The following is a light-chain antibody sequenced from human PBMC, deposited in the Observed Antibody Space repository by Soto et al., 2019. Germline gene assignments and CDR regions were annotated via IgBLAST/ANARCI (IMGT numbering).Light chain of an antibody. Sequence: DIQMTQSPSSLSASVGDRVTITCRASQSISSYLNWYQQKPGKAPKLLIYAASSLQSGVPSRFSGSGSGTDFTLTITSMQTEAFANYYCQQYNNWPWTFGQETKLDVK. CDR3: QQYNNWPWT. V-gene: IGKV1-39*01. CDR2: AAS. CDR1: QSISSY. J-gene: IGKJ1*01.